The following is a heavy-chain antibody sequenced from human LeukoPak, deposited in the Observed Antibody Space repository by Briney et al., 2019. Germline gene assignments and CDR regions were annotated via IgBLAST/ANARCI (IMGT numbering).Heavy chain of an antibody. CDR3: ARGLGSPVGRNY. V-gene: IGHV1-8*01. J-gene: IGHJ4*02. CDR1: GYTFTSYD. CDR2: MNPNSGNT. D-gene: IGHD1-26*01. Sequence: ASVKVSCKASGYTFTSYDINWVRQATGQGLEWMGWMNPNSGNTAYAQKFQGRVTMTRNTSISTAYMELSSLGSDDTAVYYCARGLGSPVGRNYWGQGTQVTVSS.